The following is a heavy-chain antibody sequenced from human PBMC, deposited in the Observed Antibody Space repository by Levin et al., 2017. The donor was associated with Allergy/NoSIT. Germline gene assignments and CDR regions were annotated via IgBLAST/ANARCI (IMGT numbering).Heavy chain of an antibody. CDR3: TSDPQLLYGPPRNSCDY. CDR1: GFTFGDYA. J-gene: IGHJ4*02. Sequence: GESLKISCTASGFTFGDYAMSWFRQAPGKGLEWVGFIRSKAYGGTTEYAASVKGRFTISRDDSKSIAYLQMNSLKTEDTAVYYCTSDPQLLYGPPRNSCDYWGQGTLVTVSS. V-gene: IGHV3-49*03. D-gene: IGHD2-2*02. CDR2: IRSKAYGGTT.